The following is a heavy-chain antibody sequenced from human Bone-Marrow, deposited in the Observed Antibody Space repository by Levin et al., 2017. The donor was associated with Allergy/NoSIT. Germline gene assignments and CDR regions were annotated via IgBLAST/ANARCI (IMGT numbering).Heavy chain of an antibody. Sequence: GGSLRLSCAASEFTFSRYGMSWVRQAPGKGLEWVSALSGSGGSTYYADSVKGRFTVSRDNSKNTLFLQMNSLRVEDTAVYYCAKDRGWYGDAFDTWGQGTMVTVSS. J-gene: IGHJ3*02. D-gene: IGHD6-19*01. CDR2: LSGSGGST. V-gene: IGHV3-23*01. CDR1: EFTFSRYG. CDR3: AKDRGWYGDAFDT.